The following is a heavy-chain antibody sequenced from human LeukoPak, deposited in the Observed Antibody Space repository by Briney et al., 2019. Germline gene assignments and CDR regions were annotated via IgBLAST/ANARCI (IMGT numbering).Heavy chain of an antibody. CDR3: ARAQPARYCTSTSCYAAFDI. D-gene: IGHD2-2*01. CDR1: GGSFSSYY. CDR2: IFFSGST. Sequence: PSETLSLTCSVSGGSFSSYYWTWIRQPPGKGLEWIGYIFFSGSTNYSPSLKSRVTISVDTSKNQFSLKLSSVTAADTAVYYCARAQPARYCTSTSCYAAFDIWGQGTMVTVSS. J-gene: IGHJ3*02. V-gene: IGHV4-59*01.